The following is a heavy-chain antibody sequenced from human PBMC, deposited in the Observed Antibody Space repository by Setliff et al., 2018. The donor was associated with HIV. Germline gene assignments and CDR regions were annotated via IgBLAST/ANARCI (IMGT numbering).Heavy chain of an antibody. Sequence: ASVKVSCKASGYTLTSYPMHWVRQAPGQGLEWMGVINTSGGSAGYAEKFRGRVTMTRDTSTNTVYMDLRNLWSEDTAVYYCARNQGDASGWYAGDYWGHGTLVTVSS. V-gene: IGHV1-46*01. D-gene: IGHD6-19*01. CDR2: INTSGGSA. CDR3: ARNQGDASGWYAGDY. CDR1: GYTLTSYP. J-gene: IGHJ4*01.